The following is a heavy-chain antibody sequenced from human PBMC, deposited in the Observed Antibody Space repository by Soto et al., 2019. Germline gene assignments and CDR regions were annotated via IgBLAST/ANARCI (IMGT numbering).Heavy chain of an antibody. Sequence: QVQLVQSGAEVKKPGYSVKVSCKASGGTFSSYAISWVRQAPGQGLEWMGGIIPIFGTANYAQKFQGRVTMTADESTSTAYMELSSLRSEDTAVYYCASSVAKYYYIGMDVWGEGATVNVAS. J-gene: IGHJ6*04. D-gene: IGHD5-12*01. V-gene: IGHV1-69*12. CDR1: GGTFSSYA. CDR2: IIPIFGTA. CDR3: ASSVAKYYYIGMDV.